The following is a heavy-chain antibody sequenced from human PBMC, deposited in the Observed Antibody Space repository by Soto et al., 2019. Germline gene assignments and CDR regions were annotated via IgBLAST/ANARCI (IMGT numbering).Heavy chain of an antibody. Sequence: ASVKVSCKASGDTFTSYGIHWVRQAPGQRLEWMGWINAANGDTKYSPKFQGRVTITRDTSASTAYMELSSLRSEDTAVYYCVRRHVSATGIDWFDPWGQGTLVT. CDR2: INAANGDT. J-gene: IGHJ5*02. D-gene: IGHD6-13*01. CDR1: GDTFTSYG. V-gene: IGHV1-3*01. CDR3: VRRHVSATGIDWFDP.